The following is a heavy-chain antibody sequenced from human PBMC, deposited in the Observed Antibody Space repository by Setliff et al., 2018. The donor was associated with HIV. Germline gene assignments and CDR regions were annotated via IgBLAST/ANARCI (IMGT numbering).Heavy chain of an antibody. CDR1: GGSISSGSYY. CDR3: AEGTLRNYYDSSALPLHDAFDI. Sequence: PPETLSLTCTVSGGSISSGSYYWSWIRQPAGKGLEWIGHIYTSGSTNYNPSLKSRVTISVDTSKNQFSLKLSSVTAADTAVYYCAEGTLRNYYDSSALPLHDAFDIWGQGTMVTVS. V-gene: IGHV4-61*09. CDR2: IYTSGST. D-gene: IGHD3-22*01. J-gene: IGHJ3*02.